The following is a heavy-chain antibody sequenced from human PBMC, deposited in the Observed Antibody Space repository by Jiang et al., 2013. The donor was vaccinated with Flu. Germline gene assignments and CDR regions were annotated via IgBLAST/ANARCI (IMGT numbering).Heavy chain of an antibody. Sequence: WVSGISASGGSTYYADSVEGRFTISRDNSKNTLYLQMNSLRAEDTAVYYCAKFGSGSFTYYYYYMDFWGKGTTVTVSS. CDR2: ISASGGST. CDR3: AKFGSGSFTYYYYYMDF. D-gene: IGHD1-26*01. V-gene: IGHV3-23*01. J-gene: IGHJ6*03.